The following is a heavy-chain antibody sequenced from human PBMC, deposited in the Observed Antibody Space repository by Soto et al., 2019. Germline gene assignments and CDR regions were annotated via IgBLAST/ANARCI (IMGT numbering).Heavy chain of an antibody. CDR1: GFTFRSYA. J-gene: IGHJ4*02. V-gene: IGHV3-23*01. D-gene: IGHD5-12*01. CDR3: VKGGYDYFFNN. CDR2: IRATAGST. Sequence: EVQLLESGGGLVQPGGSLRLSCAASGFTFRSYAMSWVRQAPGKGPQWVSTIRATAGSTYYADSVKGRFTISRDNSKNTLYLQMDGLRAEDTAVYYCVKGGYDYFFNNWGQGTLVTVSS.